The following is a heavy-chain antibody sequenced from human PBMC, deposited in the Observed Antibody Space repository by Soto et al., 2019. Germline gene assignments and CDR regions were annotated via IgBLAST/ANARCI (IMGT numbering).Heavy chain of an antibody. V-gene: IGHV3-66*01. CDR1: GFTVSSNY. CDR3: ARARGYDFWSGYSVDY. J-gene: IGHJ4*02. D-gene: IGHD3-3*01. CDR2: IYSGGST. Sequence: GSLRLSCAASGFTVSSNYMSWVRQAPGKGLEWVSVIYSGGSTYYADSVKGRFTISRDNSKNTLYLQMNSLRAEDTAVYYCARARGYDFWSGYSVDYWGQGTLVTVSS.